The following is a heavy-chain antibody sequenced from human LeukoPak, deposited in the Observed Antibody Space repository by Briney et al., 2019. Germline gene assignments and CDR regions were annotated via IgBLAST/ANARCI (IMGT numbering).Heavy chain of an antibody. CDR2: IYYSGST. V-gene: IGHV4-31*03. CDR3: ARDGRRYNWNYADAFDI. CDR1: GGSISSGGYY. J-gene: IGHJ3*02. D-gene: IGHD1-7*01. Sequence: SQTLSLTCTVSGGSISSGGYYWSWIRQHPGKGLEWIGNIYYSGSTYYNPSLKSRVTISVDTSKNQYSLKLSSVTAADTAGYYCARDGRRYNWNYADAFDIWGQGTMVTVSS.